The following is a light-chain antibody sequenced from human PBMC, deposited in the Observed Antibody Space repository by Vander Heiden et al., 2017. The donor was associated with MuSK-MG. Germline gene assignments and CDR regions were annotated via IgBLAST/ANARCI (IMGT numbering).Light chain of an antibody. J-gene: IGLJ1*01. CDR1: TSNIGSNP. CDR3: EAWDDRRNDDL. Sequence: QSVLTQPPSASGTPGQRVPISCSGSTSNIGSNPVNWYQQLPGTAPKLLIYKNSQRPSGVPDRFSGSKAGTSASLAISGLQAEDEADYYCEAWDDRRNDDLFGTGTELTVL. V-gene: IGLV1-44*01. CDR2: KNS.